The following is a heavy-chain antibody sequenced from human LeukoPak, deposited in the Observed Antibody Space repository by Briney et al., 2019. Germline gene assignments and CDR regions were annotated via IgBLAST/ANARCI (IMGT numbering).Heavy chain of an antibody. Sequence: SVKVSCKASGGTFSSYAISWVRQAPGQGLEWMGRIIPILGIANYAQKFQGRVTITADKSTSTAYMELSSLRSEDTAVYYCARDPEQYYDFWSGPSAYYFDYWGQGTLVTVSS. CDR1: GGTFSSYA. D-gene: IGHD3-3*01. CDR2: IIPILGIA. CDR3: ARDPEQYYDFWSGPSAYYFDY. J-gene: IGHJ4*02. V-gene: IGHV1-69*04.